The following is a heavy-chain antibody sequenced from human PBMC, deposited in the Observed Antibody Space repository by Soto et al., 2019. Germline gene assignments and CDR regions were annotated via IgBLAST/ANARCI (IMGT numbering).Heavy chain of an antibody. CDR3: ARDGATHYYDSSGPDY. V-gene: IGHV3-33*01. J-gene: IGHJ4*02. CDR2: IWYDGSNK. CDR1: GFTFSGYG. Sequence: QVQLVESGGGVVQPGRSLRLSCAASGFTFSGYGMHWVRQAPGKGLEWVAVIWYDGSNKYYADSVKGRFTISRDNSKNTLYLQMNSLRAEDTAVYYCARDGATHYYDSSGPDYWGQGTLVTVSS. D-gene: IGHD3-22*01.